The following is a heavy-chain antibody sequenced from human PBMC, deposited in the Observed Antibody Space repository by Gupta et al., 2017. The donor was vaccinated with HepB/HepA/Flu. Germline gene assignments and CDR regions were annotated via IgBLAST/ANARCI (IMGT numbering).Heavy chain of an antibody. Sequence: EVQLLESGGDLVQPGGSLRLSCAASGFTFSSYSMSWVRQAPGKGLEWVSSIVQSGGRTYYADSVKGRFTVPRDNSKNTLYLQMGSLRAEDTAIYYCAKDRTPDGLWESDYWGQGTLVTVSS. D-gene: IGHD3-16*01. J-gene: IGHJ4*02. V-gene: IGHV3-23*01. CDR2: IVQSGGRT. CDR1: GFTFSSYS. CDR3: AKDRTPDGLWESDY.